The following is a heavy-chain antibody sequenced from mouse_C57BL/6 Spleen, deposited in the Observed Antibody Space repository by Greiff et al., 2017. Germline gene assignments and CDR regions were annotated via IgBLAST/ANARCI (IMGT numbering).Heavy chain of an antibody. Sequence: QVQLQQPGAELVRPGTSVKLSCKASGYTFTSYWMHWVKQRPGQGLEWIGVIDPSDSYTNYNQKFKGKATLTVDPSSSTAYMQLSSLTSEDSAVYYCARYGYDENYFDYWGQGTTLTVSS. CDR2: IDPSDSYT. CDR1: GYTFTSYW. CDR3: ARYGYDENYFDY. J-gene: IGHJ2*01. D-gene: IGHD2-2*01. V-gene: IGHV1-59*01.